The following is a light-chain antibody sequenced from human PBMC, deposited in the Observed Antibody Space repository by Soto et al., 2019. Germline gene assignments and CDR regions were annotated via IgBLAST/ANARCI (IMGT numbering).Light chain of an antibody. CDR2: DAS. Sequence: EIVLTQSPATLSLSPGERATLSCRASQSVSSFLAWYQQKPGQPPRLLIYDASNRATGIPGRFSGSGSGTDFTLTISSLEPKDVAAYYCQQRGNWPPTFGPGTKVDI. CDR1: QSVSSF. J-gene: IGKJ3*01. CDR3: QQRGNWPPT. V-gene: IGKV3-11*01.